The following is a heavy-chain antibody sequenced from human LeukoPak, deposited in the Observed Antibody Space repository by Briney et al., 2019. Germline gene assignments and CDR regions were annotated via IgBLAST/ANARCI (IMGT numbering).Heavy chain of an antibody. CDR3: VRAAGALNF. V-gene: IGHV3-7*04. J-gene: IGHJ4*02. D-gene: IGHD6-19*01. CDR2: INPDESEK. CDR1: GFPFSHYW. Sequence: GGSLRLSCSASGFPFSHYWMTWVRQAPGKGLEWVANINPDESEKYYVDSVKGRFTISRDNARNSLYLQMNSPRAEDTAVYFCVRAAGALNFWGQGTLVTVSS.